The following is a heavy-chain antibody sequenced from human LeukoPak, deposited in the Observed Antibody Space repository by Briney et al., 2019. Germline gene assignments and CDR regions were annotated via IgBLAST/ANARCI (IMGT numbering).Heavy chain of an antibody. CDR1: GGSISSGDYY. CDR2: IYYSGST. J-gene: IGHJ4*02. V-gene: IGHV4-30-4*02. Sequence: SETLSLTCTVSGGSISSGDYYWSWIRQPPGKGLEWIGYIYYSGSTYYNPSLKSRVTISVDTSKNQFSLKLSSVTAADTAVYYCATSQCGNDCHLVGDYWGQGTLVTVSS. CDR3: ATSQCGNDCHLVGDY. D-gene: IGHD2-21*02.